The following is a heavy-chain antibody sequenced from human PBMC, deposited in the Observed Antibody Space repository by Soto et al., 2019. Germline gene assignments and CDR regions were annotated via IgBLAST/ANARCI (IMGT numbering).Heavy chain of an antibody. CDR1: GFTFINYA. Sequence: EVQLLESGGGLVQPGGSLRLSCEASGFTFINYAMSWVRQAPGKGLDWVSSISGDGVRTYYADSVRGRFTISRDNARNTLYLQMNSLRDEDTAVYYCVKKVSGRTPIDSWGHGTLVTVSS. CDR3: VKKVSGRTPIDS. V-gene: IGHV3-23*01. CDR2: ISGDGVRT. D-gene: IGHD1-1*01. J-gene: IGHJ5*01.